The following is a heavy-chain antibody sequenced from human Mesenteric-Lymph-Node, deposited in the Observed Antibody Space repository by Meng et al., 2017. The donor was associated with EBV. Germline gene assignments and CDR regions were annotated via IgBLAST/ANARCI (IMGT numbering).Heavy chain of an antibody. V-gene: IGHV2-5*02. CDR2: IYSDDNK. J-gene: IGHJ4*02. Sequence: ITLKESGPTLVKPTQTPTLTCTFSGFSLSSGEVGVGWVRQPPGKALEWLALIYSDDNKQYSPSLETRLIVTKDTSKRQVVLTMTNMDPLDTATYYCAHSEGSGWKYFFDFWGQGILVTVSS. CDR3: AHSEGSGWKYFFDF. CDR1: GFSLSSGEVG. D-gene: IGHD6-19*01.